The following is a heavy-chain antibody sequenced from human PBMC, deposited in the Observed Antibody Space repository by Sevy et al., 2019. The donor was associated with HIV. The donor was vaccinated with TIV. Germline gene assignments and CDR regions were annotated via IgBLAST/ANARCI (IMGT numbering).Heavy chain of an antibody. V-gene: IGHV4-59*01. CDR2: IFHNGTT. Sequence: SETLSLTCTVSGDSFSDYYWSWIRQTPGKGLEWIGYIFHNGTTNSKPSLRSRVTMSVYTSKNQFSLTLRSVTAADTAVYYCARGKVLFDYWGQGILVTVSS. J-gene: IGHJ4*02. CDR1: GDSFSDYY. CDR3: ARGKVLFDY.